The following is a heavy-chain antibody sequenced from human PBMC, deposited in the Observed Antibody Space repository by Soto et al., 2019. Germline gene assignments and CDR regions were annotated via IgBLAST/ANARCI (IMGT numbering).Heavy chain of an antibody. CDR2: IYYSGST. CDR3: ARARITMIVD. J-gene: IGHJ4*02. Sequence: SETQSHTSTGAGGSISSYYAHLIRQPPGKGLEWIGYIYYSGSTNYNPSLKSRVTISVDTSKNQFSLKLSSVTAADTAVYYCARARITMIVDWGQGTLVNVAS. D-gene: IGHD3-22*01. V-gene: IGHV4-59*01. CDR1: GGSISSYY.